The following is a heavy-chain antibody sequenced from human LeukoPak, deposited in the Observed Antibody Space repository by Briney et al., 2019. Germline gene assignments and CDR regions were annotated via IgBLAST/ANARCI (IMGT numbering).Heavy chain of an antibody. V-gene: IGHV3-21*01. Sequence: GGSLRLSCAASGFTFSSYSMNWVRQAPGKGLEWVSSISSSSYIYYADSVKGRFTISRDNAKNSLYLQMSSLRAEDTAVYYCARGVSGTFDYWGQGTLVTVSS. J-gene: IGHJ4*02. D-gene: IGHD1-1*01. CDR3: ARGVSGTFDY. CDR2: ISSSSYI. CDR1: GFTFSSYS.